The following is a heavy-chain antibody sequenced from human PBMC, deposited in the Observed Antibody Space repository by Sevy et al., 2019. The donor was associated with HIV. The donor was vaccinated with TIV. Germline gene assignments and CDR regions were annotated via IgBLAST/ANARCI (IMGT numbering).Heavy chain of an antibody. Sequence: GGSLRLSCEASGFSFSTYAMSWVRQAPGTGLEWVSAITGGSDITYYADSVKGRFTISRDNSKNTLYLQLNSLRVEDTAVYYCAKDLATAVYWGRGTLVTVSS. V-gene: IGHV3-23*01. CDR3: AKDLATAVY. J-gene: IGHJ4*02. CDR1: GFSFSTYA. D-gene: IGHD3-16*01. CDR2: ITGGSDIT.